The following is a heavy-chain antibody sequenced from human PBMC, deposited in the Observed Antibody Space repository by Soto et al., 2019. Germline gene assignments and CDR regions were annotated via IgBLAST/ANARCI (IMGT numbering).Heavy chain of an antibody. CDR2: VSIGGST. Sequence: GTLRLSAAASGFRFSSYAMSRVRQGPGKGLEWVAVVSIGGSTHYADSVRGRFTISRDNYKNTLSLQMNSLTAEDTAVYCCAKRRGAGGHFDYWGQGALVTASS. CDR3: AKRRGAGGHFDY. V-gene: IGHV3-23*01. J-gene: IGHJ4*02. D-gene: IGHD2-15*01. CDR1: GFRFSSYA.